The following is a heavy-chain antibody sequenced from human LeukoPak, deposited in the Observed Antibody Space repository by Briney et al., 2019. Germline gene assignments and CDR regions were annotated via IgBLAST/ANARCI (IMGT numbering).Heavy chain of an antibody. CDR3: ARVLCFGEFNDAFDI. CDR2: IKQDGSEK. Sequence: GGSLRLSCAASGFTFSSYWMSWVRQAPGKGLEWVANIKQDGSEKYYVDSVKGRFTISRDNAKNSLYLQMNSLRAEDTAVYYCARVLCFGEFNDAFDIWGQGTMVTVSS. J-gene: IGHJ3*02. V-gene: IGHV3-7*01. CDR1: GFTFSSYW. D-gene: IGHD3-10*01.